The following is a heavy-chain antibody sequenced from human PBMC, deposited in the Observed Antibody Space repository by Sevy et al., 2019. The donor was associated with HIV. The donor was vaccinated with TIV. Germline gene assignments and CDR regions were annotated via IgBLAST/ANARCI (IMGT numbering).Heavy chain of an antibody. J-gene: IGHJ4*02. D-gene: IGHD6-25*01. V-gene: IGHV3-48*03. CDR2: IGNSGTTI. Sequence: GGSLRLSCAASGFTFSSYEMNWVRQAPGKGLEWVSYIGNSGTTISYSDSVKGRFTISRDNSRNSLYLQMNSLRSEDTAVYYWARDLPPSAAAVAPFDCWGQGTLVTVSS. CDR1: GFTFSSYE. CDR3: ARDLPPSAAAVAPFDC.